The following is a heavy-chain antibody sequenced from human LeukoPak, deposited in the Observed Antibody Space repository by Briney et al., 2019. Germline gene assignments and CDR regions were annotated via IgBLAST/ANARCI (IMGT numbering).Heavy chain of an antibody. CDR3: AKDRVAVAGTSFDY. CDR2: ISYDGSNK. CDR1: GFTFSSYV. J-gene: IGHJ4*02. D-gene: IGHD6-19*01. Sequence: GGSLRLSCAASGFTFSSYVMHWVRQAPGNGLERVAVISYDGSNKYYADSVKGRFTISRDNSKNTLYLQMNSLRAEDTAVYYCAKDRVAVAGTSFDYWGQGTLVTVSS. V-gene: IGHV3-30*18.